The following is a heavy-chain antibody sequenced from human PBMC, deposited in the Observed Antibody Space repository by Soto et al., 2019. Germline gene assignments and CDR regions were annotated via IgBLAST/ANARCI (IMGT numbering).Heavy chain of an antibody. CDR3: ARVSYGDYGLDF. V-gene: IGHV1-69*06. CDR2: IIPIFGTT. D-gene: IGHD4-17*01. CDR1: GGTFTNYI. Sequence: VHLVQSGAEVRKPGSSVNVSCKASGGTFTNYIITWVRKAPGQGLEWMGDIIPIFGTTNYAQKFQDRLTMTADKSTTTAYMELTGLRFEDTAVYFCARVSYGDYGLDFWGQGTLVTVSS. J-gene: IGHJ4*01.